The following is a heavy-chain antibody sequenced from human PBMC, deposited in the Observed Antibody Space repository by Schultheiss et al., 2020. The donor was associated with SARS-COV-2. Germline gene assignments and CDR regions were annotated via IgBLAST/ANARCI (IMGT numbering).Heavy chain of an antibody. D-gene: IGHD6-13*01. V-gene: IGHV3-21*01. CDR3: ARVLIDEGGVAAARNWFDP. CDR1: GFTFSSYA. Sequence: GGSLRLSCAASGFTFSSYAMRWVRQAPGKGLEWVSSISSSSSYIYYADSVKGRFTISRDNAKNSLYLQMNSLRAEDTAVYYCARVLIDEGGVAAARNWFDPWGQGTLVTVSS. J-gene: IGHJ5*02. CDR2: ISSSSSYI.